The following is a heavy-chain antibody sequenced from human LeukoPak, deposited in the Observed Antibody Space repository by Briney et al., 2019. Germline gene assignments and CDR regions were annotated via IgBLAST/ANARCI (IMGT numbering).Heavy chain of an antibody. J-gene: IGHJ6*02. CDR1: GFPFSSYG. Sequence: PGGSLRLSCAASGFPFSSYGMHWVRQAPGKGLEWVALIWYDGSNLYYADSVKGRFTISKDSSKNTLYLHMNSLRAEDTAVYYCARDYYYGMDVWGQGTTVTVSS. CDR3: ARDYYYGMDV. V-gene: IGHV3-33*01. CDR2: IWYDGSNL.